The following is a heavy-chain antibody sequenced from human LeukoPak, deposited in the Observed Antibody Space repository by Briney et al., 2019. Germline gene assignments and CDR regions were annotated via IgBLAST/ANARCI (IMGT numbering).Heavy chain of an antibody. J-gene: IGHJ4*02. Sequence: GGSLRLSCAASGFTFSDYYISWLRQAPGRGLEGVSYISSSGGTIYYADSVKGRFTISRDNAKNSLYLQMNSLRAEDTAVYYCARDLPGIAVAAPGGYWGQGTLVTVSS. CDR1: GFTFSDYY. D-gene: IGHD6-19*01. CDR3: ARDLPGIAVAAPGGY. V-gene: IGHV3-11*04. CDR2: ISSSGGTI.